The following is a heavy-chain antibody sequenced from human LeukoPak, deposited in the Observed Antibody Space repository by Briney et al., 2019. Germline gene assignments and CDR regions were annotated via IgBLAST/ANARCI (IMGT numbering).Heavy chain of an antibody. D-gene: IGHD5-12*01. V-gene: IGHV3-53*01. CDR3: ARDSDSGYGPFAS. J-gene: IGHJ4*02. CDR2: IHGGGTT. Sequence: GGSLRLSCAASGFTVSNNYMSWVRQAPGKGLEWVSVIHGGGTTNYADSVQGRFTISTDNSKTTVYLHMNSLRAEDTAVYYCARDSDSGYGPFASWGQGTLVTVSS. CDR1: GFTVSNNY.